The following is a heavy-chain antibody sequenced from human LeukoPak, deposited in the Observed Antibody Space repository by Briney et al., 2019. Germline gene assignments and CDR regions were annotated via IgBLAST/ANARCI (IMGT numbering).Heavy chain of an antibody. CDR3: AREAAAYSESYEYFQH. Sequence: GGSLRLSCAASRFTFSRFSMNWVRQAPGKGLECVSSISSSSSYIYYADSVKGRFTISRDNAKNSLYLQMNSLRGQDTGVYYCAREAAAYSESYEYFQHWGQGTLVTVSS. CDR2: ISSSSSYI. CDR1: RFTFSRFS. D-gene: IGHD1-26*01. J-gene: IGHJ1*01. V-gene: IGHV3-21*01.